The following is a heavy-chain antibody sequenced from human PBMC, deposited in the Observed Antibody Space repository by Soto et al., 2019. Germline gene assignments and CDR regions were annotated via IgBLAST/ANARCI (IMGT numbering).Heavy chain of an antibody. Sequence: QVQLQESGPGLVKPSETLSLTCTVSGGSTSNYYWGWIRQPPGKGLEWIGYIHYSGSANNNPSLRGHVTISLDTSNNQFSLRLTPVTDAAPAVDYCARENYSAYWGQGPLVIVSS. CDR2: IHYSGSA. CDR1: GGSTSNYY. J-gene: IGHJ4*02. V-gene: IGHV4-59*01. CDR3: ARENYSAY.